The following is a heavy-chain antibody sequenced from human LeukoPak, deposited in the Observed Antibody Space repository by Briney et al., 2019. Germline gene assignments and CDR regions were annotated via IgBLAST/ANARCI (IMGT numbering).Heavy chain of an antibody. J-gene: IGHJ3*02. Sequence: SVKVSCKASGYTFTGYYMHWVRQAPGQGLEWMGGIIPIFGTANYAQKFQGRVTITTDESTSTAYMELSSLRSEDTAVYYCARDLVAAAGFDAFDIWGQGTMVTVSS. CDR1: GYTFTGYY. CDR2: IIPIFGTA. CDR3: ARDLVAAAGFDAFDI. D-gene: IGHD6-13*01. V-gene: IGHV1-69*05.